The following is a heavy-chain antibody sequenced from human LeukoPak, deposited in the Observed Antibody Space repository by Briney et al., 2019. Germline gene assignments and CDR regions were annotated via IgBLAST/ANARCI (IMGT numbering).Heavy chain of an antibody. CDR1: GGSFSGYY. Sequence: PSETLSLTCAVYGGSFSGYYWSWSRQPPGRGLEWIGEINHSGSTNYNPSLKSRVTISVDTSKNQFSLKLSSVTAADTAVYYCARGIDDYYDILTGYFSLWGQGTLVTVSS. V-gene: IGHV4-34*01. D-gene: IGHD3-9*01. J-gene: IGHJ4*02. CDR3: ARGIDDYYDILTGYFSL. CDR2: INHSGST.